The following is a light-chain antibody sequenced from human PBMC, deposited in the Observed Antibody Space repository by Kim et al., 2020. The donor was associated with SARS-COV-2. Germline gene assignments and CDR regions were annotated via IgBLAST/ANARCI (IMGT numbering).Light chain of an antibody. J-gene: IGKJ1*01. Sequence: DIQMTQSPSTLSASIGDRVTITCRASQSINNWLAWYQQKPGKAPKVLIYDASTLQRGVPSRFSGSKSGTEFTLTISSLQPDDSAVYYCQQYSTYSWTFGRGTKVDIK. CDR1: QSINNW. CDR3: QQYSTYSWT. CDR2: DAS. V-gene: IGKV1-5*01.